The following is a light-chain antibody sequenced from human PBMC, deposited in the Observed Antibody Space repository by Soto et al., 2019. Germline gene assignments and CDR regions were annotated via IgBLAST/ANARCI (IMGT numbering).Light chain of an antibody. J-gene: IGKJ1*01. CDR3: QQYNSYSRT. CDR1: QSISSW. Sequence: DIQMTQSPSTMSASVGDRVTITCRASQSISSWLAWYQQKPGKAPKLLIYHDSSLESGATSRFSGSAPGTEFTLTIIILQPDDFATYYCQQYNSYSRTFGQGTKVEIK. V-gene: IGKV1-5*01. CDR2: HDS.